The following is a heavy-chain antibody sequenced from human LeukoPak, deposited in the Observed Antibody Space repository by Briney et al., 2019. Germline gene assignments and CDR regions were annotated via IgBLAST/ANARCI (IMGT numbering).Heavy chain of an antibody. CDR2: IYWEDGK. V-gene: IGHV2-5*02. CDR3: AHSPSHYDILTGYYLSDY. CDR1: VFSLATRAAG. D-gene: IGHD3-9*01. J-gene: IGHJ4*02. Sequence: SGPTLLHPPRTRTLTCTFSVFSLATRAAGVGSIRHPPGTALEWLPLIYWEDGKRYTPPMKSRLTITKDPYKNQVVLTMTKMDPVDTATYYCAHSPSHYDILTGYYLSDYWGQGTLVTVSS.